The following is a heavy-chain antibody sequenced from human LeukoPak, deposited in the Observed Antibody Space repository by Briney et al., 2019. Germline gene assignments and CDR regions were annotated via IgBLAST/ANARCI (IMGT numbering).Heavy chain of an antibody. V-gene: IGHV1-69-2*01. CDR3: ATDNSNYDGAFDI. Sequence: VASVKVSCKVSGYTFTDYYMHWVQQAPGKGLEWMGLVDPEDGETIYAEKFQGRVTITADTSTDTAYMELSSLRSEDTAVYYRATDNSNYDGAFDIWGQGTMVTVSS. D-gene: IGHD4-11*01. J-gene: IGHJ3*02. CDR1: GYTFTDYY. CDR2: VDPEDGET.